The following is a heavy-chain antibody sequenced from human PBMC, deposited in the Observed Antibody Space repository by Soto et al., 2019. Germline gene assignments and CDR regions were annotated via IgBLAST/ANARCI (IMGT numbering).Heavy chain of an antibody. Sequence: ASVKVSCKASGYTFTSYGISWVRQAPGQGLEWMGWISAYSGNTSYAQKLQGRVTMTRNTSISTAYMELSSLRSEDTAVYYCARGNIPYSSSWSFDYWGQGTLVTVSS. CDR2: ISAYSGNT. CDR1: GYTFTSYG. J-gene: IGHJ4*02. D-gene: IGHD6-13*01. CDR3: ARGNIPYSSSWSFDY. V-gene: IGHV1-18*01.